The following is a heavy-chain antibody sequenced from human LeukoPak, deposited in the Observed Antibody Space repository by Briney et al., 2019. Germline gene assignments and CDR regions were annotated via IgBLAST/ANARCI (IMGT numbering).Heavy chain of an antibody. CDR3: ASSGWYSTPNWFDP. CDR1: GFTFSRSW. Sequence: GGSLRLSCAGSGFTFSRSWMHGVRQAPGKGLEWVASIKEDGSEKYYVDSVKGRFTISRDNAKNSLYLQMNSLRAEDTAMYYCASSGWYSTPNWFDPWGQGTLVILSS. D-gene: IGHD6-19*01. CDR2: IKEDGSEK. J-gene: IGHJ5*02. V-gene: IGHV3-7*01.